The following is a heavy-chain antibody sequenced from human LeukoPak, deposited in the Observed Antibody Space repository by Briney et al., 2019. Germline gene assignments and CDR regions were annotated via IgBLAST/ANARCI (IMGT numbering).Heavy chain of an antibody. V-gene: IGHV4-61*01. J-gene: IGHJ4*02. CDR3: ARSRKRWLQSPNIDY. CDR1: GGSFSSGSYY. Sequence: SETLSLTCTVSGGSFSSGSYYWSWIRQPPGKGLEWIGYIYYSGSTNYNPSLKSRVTISVDTSKNQFSLKLSSVTAADTAVYYCARSRKRWLQSPNIDYWGQGTLVTVSS. D-gene: IGHD5-24*01. CDR2: IYYSGST.